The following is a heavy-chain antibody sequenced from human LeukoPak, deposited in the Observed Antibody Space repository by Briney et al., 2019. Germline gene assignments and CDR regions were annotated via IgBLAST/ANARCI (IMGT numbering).Heavy chain of an antibody. CDR2: MNQDGSEK. J-gene: IGHJ4*02. D-gene: IGHD3-10*01. CDR3: ARVGGSGSYFNAFDY. Sequence: GGSLRLSCAASGFTFSTYWMSWVRQAPGKGLEWVANMNQDGSEKYYVDSVKGRFTISRNNAKNSLYVQMNSLRAEDTAVYYCARVGGSGSYFNAFDYWGQGTLVTVSS. CDR1: GFTFSTYW. V-gene: IGHV3-7*01.